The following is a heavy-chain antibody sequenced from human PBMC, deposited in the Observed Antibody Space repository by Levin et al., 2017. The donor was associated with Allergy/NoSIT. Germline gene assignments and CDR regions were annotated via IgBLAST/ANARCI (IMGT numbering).Heavy chain of an antibody. CDR1: GFTFSSYG. J-gene: IGHJ4*02. V-gene: IGHV3-30*18. D-gene: IGHD3-10*01. Sequence: SCAASGFTFSSYGMHWVRQAPGKGLEWVAVISYDGSNKYYADYVKGRFTISRDNSKNTLYLQMNSLRAEDTAVYYCAKDGAGGYFDYWGQGTLVTVSS. CDR3: AKDGAGGYFDY. CDR2: ISYDGSNK.